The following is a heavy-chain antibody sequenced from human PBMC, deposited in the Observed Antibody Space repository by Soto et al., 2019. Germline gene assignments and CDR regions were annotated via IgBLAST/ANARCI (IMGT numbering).Heavy chain of an antibody. CDR2: IYYSGST. CDR1: GGSISSGGYY. J-gene: IGHJ5*02. V-gene: IGHV4-31*03. CDR3: ARADDYGEPNWFDP. Sequence: SETLSLTCTVSGGSISSGGYYWSWIRQHPGKGLEWIGYIYYSGSTYYNPSLKSRVTISVDTSKNQFSLKLSSVTAADTAVYYCARADDYGEPNWFDPWGQGTLVTSPQ. D-gene: IGHD4-17*01.